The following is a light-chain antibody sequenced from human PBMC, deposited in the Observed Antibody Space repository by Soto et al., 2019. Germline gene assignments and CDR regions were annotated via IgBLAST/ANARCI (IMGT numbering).Light chain of an antibody. J-gene: IGLJ1*01. CDR1: SSDVGGYNY. Sequence: QSVLTQPASVSVSPGQSIIISCTGTSSDVGGYNYVSWYQQHPGKAPKLMIYEVSNRPSGVSNRFSGSKSGNTASLTISELQAEDEADYYCSSYTSSSTLYVFGTGTKVTVL. V-gene: IGLV2-14*01. CDR2: EVS. CDR3: SSYTSSSTLYV.